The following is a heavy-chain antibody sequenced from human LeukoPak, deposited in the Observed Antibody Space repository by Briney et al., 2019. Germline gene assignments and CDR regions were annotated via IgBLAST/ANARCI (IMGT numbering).Heavy chain of an antibody. D-gene: IGHD3-16*02. V-gene: IGHV3-7*01. J-gene: IGHJ6*02. CDR3: AREYYDYVWGSYRYHGMDV. CDR2: ITQDGSEK. CDR1: GFTFSSYW. Sequence: GGSLRLSCAASGFTFSSYWMSWVRQAPGKGLEWVANITQDGSEKYYVDSVKGRFTISRDNAKNSLYLQMNSLRAEDTAVYYCAREYYDYVWGSYRYHGMDVWGQGTTVPVSS.